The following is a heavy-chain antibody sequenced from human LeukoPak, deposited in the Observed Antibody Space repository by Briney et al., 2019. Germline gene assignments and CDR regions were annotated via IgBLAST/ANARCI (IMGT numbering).Heavy chain of an antibody. Sequence: ASVKVSCKASGYTFTSYDNNWVRQAPGQGLEWMGWMNPNSGSTGYAQTSQGRVTFTRNTSISTAYMELSSLRSEDTAVYYCARGKELGYCTNGVCPNWFDPWGQGTLVTVSS. CDR3: ARGKELGYCTNGVCPNWFDP. D-gene: IGHD2-8*01. CDR1: GYTFTSYD. CDR2: MNPNSGST. J-gene: IGHJ5*02. V-gene: IGHV1-8*03.